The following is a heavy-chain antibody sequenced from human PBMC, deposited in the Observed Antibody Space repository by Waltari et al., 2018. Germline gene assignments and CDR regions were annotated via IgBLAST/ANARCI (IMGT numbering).Heavy chain of an antibody. V-gene: IGHV4-61*09. CDR1: GCSISSGSYY. D-gene: IGHD3-22*01. J-gene: IGHJ4*02. CDR3: ARAYDSSGYPSYYFDY. Sequence: QVQLQESGPGLVKPSQTLSLTCTVSGCSISSGSYYWSWIRQPAGKGLEWIGYIYTSGSTTYNPSLKSRVTISVDTSKNQFSLKLSSVTAADSAVYYCARAYDSSGYPSYYFDYWGQGTLVTVSS. CDR2: IYTSGST.